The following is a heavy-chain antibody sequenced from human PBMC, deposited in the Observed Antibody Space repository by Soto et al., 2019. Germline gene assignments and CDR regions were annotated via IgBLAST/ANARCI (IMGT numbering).Heavy chain of an antibody. D-gene: IGHD2-21*02. CDR2: IWYDGSNK. Sequence: PGGSLGLSCAASGFTFSSYGMHWVRQAPGKGLEWVAVIWYDGSNKYYADSVKGRFTISRDNSKNTLYLQMNSLRAEDTAVYYCARRTGGDYADAFDIWGQGTMVTVSS. J-gene: IGHJ3*02. CDR1: GFTFSSYG. V-gene: IGHV3-33*01. CDR3: ARRTGGDYADAFDI.